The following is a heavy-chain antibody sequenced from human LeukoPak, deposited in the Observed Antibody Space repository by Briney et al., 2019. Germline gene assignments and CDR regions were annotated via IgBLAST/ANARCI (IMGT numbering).Heavy chain of an antibody. Sequence: RPSETLSLTCAVYGGSFSGYYWRWIRQPPGKGLEWIGEINHSGSTNYNPSLKSRVTISVDTSKNQFSLKLSSVTAADTAVYYCARGKTGTTDFDYWGQGTLVTVSS. V-gene: IGHV4-34*01. CDR2: INHSGST. CDR3: ARGKTGTTDFDY. D-gene: IGHD1-1*01. J-gene: IGHJ4*02. CDR1: GGSFSGYY.